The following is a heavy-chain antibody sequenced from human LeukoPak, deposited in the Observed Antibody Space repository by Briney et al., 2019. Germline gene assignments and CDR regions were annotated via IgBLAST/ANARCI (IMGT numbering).Heavy chain of an antibody. CDR1: GFTFSSYD. CDR3: AKEMAGRGTFDY. V-gene: IGHV3-23*01. D-gene: IGHD6-19*01. CDR2: ISGSGGST. J-gene: IGHJ4*02. Sequence: PGGAVRLSCVASGFTFSSYDMNWVRQAPGKGLEWVSVISGSGGSTYYTDSVKGRFTISRDNSRDTLYLQMNSLRAEDTAVYYCAKEMAGRGTFDYWGQGTLVTVSS.